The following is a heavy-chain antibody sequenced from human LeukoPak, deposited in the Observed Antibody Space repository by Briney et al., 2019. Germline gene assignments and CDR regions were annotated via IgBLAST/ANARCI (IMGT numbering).Heavy chain of an antibody. CDR1: GYSFTSYW. Sequence: GESLKISCKGSGYSFTSYWIGWVRQMPGKGLEDMGIIYPGDSDTKYSPSFQGHITTFDDKSTKTAFLQWSSRKASDSAMYYWARQAQWKKIMTAFDIWGQGTMVTVSS. CDR3: ARQAQWKKIMTAFDI. D-gene: IGHD1-1*01. V-gene: IGHV5-51*01. J-gene: IGHJ3*02. CDR2: IYPGDSDT.